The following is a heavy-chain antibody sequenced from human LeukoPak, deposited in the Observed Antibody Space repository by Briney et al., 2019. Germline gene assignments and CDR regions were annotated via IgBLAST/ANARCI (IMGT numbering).Heavy chain of an antibody. D-gene: IGHD6-13*01. J-gene: IGHJ5*02. CDR3: AKQQLGLNNWFGP. V-gene: IGHV3-7*01. CDR2: IKQDGSEK. CDR1: GFTFSSYW. Sequence: GGSLRLSCAASGFTFSSYWMSWVRQAPGKGLEWVANIKQDGSEKYYVDSVKGRFTISRDNAKNSLYLQMNSLRAEDTAVYYCAKQQLGLNNWFGPWGQGTLVTVSS.